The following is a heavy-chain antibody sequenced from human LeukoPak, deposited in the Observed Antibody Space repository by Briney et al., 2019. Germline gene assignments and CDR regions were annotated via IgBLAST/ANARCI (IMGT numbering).Heavy chain of an antibody. Sequence: SQTLSLTCAISGDSVSSDSAAWNWIRQSPSRGLEWLGRTYYSSKWYKDYAVSVKSRITLNPDTSKNQFSLKLSSVTAADTAVYYCARGIAYYDSSGYYYRWFDPWGQGTLVTVSS. CDR1: GDSVSSDSAA. V-gene: IGHV6-1*01. CDR3: ARGIAYYDSSGYYYRWFDP. D-gene: IGHD3-22*01. J-gene: IGHJ5*02. CDR2: TYYSSKWYK.